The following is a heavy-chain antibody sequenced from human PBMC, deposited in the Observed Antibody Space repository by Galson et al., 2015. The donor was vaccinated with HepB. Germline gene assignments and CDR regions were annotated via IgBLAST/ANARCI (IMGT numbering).Heavy chain of an antibody. D-gene: IGHD5-18*01. V-gene: IGHV4-34*01. J-gene: IGHJ6*03. Sequence: TLSLTCAVYGGSFSGYYWSWIRQPPGKGLEWIGEINHSGSTNYNPSLKSRVTISVDTSKNQFSLKLSSVTAADTAVYYCARGRTPRTGVYSYGPTYYYYYMDVWGKGTTVTVSS. CDR2: INHSGST. CDR1: GGSFSGYY. CDR3: ARGRTPRTGVYSYGPTYYYYYMDV.